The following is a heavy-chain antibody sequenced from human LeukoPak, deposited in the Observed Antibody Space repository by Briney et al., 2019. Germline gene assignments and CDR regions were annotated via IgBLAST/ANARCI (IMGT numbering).Heavy chain of an antibody. V-gene: IGHV1-69*04. Sequence: ASVKVSCKASGGTFSSYAISWVRQAPGQGLEWMGRIIPILGIANYAQKFQGRVTITADKSTSTAYMELSSLGSEDTAVYYCAREPTAMVTVYGMDVWGQGTTVTVSS. CDR2: IIPILGIA. CDR3: AREPTAMVTVYGMDV. J-gene: IGHJ6*02. CDR1: GGTFSSYA. D-gene: IGHD5-18*01.